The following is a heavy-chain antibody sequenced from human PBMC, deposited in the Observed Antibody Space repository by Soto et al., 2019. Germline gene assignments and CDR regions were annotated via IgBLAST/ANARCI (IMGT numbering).Heavy chain of an antibody. CDR3: ARDYDVVAAPILIAYNWFDP. Sequence: ASVKVSCKASGYTFTGYYMHGVRQAPGQGLEWMGIINPSGGSTSYTQKFQGRVTMTRDTSTSTVYMELSSLRSEDTAVYYCARDYDVVAAPILIAYNWFDPWGQGTLVTVSS. J-gene: IGHJ5*02. CDR2: INPSGGST. V-gene: IGHV1-46*01. CDR1: GYTFTGYY. D-gene: IGHD2-15*01.